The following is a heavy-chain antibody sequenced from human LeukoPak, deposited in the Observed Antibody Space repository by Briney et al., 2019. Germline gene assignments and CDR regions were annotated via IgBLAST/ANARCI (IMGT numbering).Heavy chain of an antibody. V-gene: IGHV3-7*01. CDR1: VFTLSSHW. CDR2: IMQDGCEK. CDR3: ARDYGPGENWFDP. Sequence: PGGSLRLSCAASVFTLSSHWMSWVPQAPGKGLEWVANIMQDGCEKYYVDSVKGRFTISRDHAKNSLYLQMNTLKAESTAVYYCARDYGPGENWFDPWGQGTLVPVSS. D-gene: IGHD1-26*01. J-gene: IGHJ5*02.